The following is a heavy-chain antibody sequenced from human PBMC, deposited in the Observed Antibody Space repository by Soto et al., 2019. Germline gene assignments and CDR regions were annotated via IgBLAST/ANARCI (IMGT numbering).Heavy chain of an antibody. CDR1: GAAIYIGGYY. J-gene: IGHJ5*02. CDR2: IYHTGKT. Sequence: SETLSLTCTVSGAAIYIGGYYWTWIRQHPGKGLEWIGYIYHTGKTYYNPSLESRVTMSVDTSKNQFSLRLASVTAADTAVYYCARYGSSTANWIDPWGQGTLVTVSS. V-gene: IGHV4-31*03. CDR3: ARYGSSTANWIDP. D-gene: IGHD2-2*01.